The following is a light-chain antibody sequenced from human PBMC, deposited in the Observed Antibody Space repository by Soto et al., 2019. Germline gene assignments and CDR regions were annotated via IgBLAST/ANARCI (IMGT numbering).Light chain of an antibody. Sequence: QSVLTQPPSVSGAPGQRVTISCTGSSSNIGAGYDVHWYQQLPGTAPKLLISGNSNRPSGVPDRFSGSKSGTSASLAITGVLVEDEADYYCQSYDSSLSGWVFGGGTKLTVL. CDR3: QSYDSSLSGWV. J-gene: IGLJ3*02. CDR1: SSNIGAGYD. CDR2: GNS. V-gene: IGLV1-40*01.